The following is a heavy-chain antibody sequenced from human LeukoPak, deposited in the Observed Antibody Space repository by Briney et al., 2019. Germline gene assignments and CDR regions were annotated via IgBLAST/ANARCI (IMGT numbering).Heavy chain of an antibody. CDR1: GFTLSSYS. J-gene: IGHJ4*02. CDR2: MSGSDTGS. D-gene: IGHD2-15*01. Sequence: GGSLRLSCVASGFTLSSYSMSWVRQAPGKGLEWVSAMSGSDTGSWYADSVKGRFTISRDTSKTTLYLQMNSLRAEDTAVYYCGRMHCSGGSCYSGGYWGQGTLVTVSS. V-gene: IGHV3-23*01. CDR3: GRMHCSGGSCYSGGY.